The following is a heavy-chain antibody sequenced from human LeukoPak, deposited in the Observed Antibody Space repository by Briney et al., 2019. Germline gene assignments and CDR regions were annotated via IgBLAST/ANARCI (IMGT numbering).Heavy chain of an antibody. CDR3: ARYGDYGTEGYFYMDV. Sequence: SETLSLTCTVSGGSIGSRGYYWTWIRQHPVKGLEWMRYDFYSGDAYYNPALRSRITISLDTSRNQFSLTLTSLSAADTAVYYCARYGDYGTEGYFYMDVWGKGTMVTVSS. CDR1: GGSIGSRGYY. D-gene: IGHD4-17*01. V-gene: IGHV4-31*03. CDR2: DFYSGDA. J-gene: IGHJ6*03.